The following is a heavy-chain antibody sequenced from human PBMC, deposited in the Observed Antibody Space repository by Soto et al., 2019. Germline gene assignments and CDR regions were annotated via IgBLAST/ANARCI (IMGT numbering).Heavy chain of an antibody. Sequence: QVQLVQSGAEVREPGASVKVSCKASGHTLASYDINWVRQATGQGLEWMGWMTPDSGDTGYAQKFQGRVTMTWDTSITTAYMELSSLRSDDTAVYYCARDPFYGWFDSWGQGTLVTVSS. CDR3: ARDPFYGWFDS. V-gene: IGHV1-8*01. CDR2: MTPDSGDT. D-gene: IGHD3-16*01. J-gene: IGHJ5*01. CDR1: GHTLASYD.